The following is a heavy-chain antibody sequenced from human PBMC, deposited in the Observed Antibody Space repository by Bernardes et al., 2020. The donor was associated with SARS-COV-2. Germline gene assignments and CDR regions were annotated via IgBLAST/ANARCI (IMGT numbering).Heavy chain of an antibody. Sequence: GGSLRLSCTTSGFNYDIYAMHWVRQAPGKGLEWVSCILWNSANIGYADSVRGRFTISRDCARNSLFLQMNSLRTEDTAFSYYARDLGVVTAEIGFWSQGTLGTVSS. J-gene: IGHJ4*02. CDR2: ILWNSANI. CDR3: ARDLGVVTAEIGF. D-gene: IGHD2-2*01. CDR1: GFNYDIYA. V-gene: IGHV3-9*01.